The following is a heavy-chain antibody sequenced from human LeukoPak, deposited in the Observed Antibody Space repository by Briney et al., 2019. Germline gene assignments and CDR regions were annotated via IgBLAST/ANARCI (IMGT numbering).Heavy chain of an antibody. CDR2: IYYSGST. Sequence: PSETLSLTCTVSGDSISSYYWSWIRQPPGKGLEWIGYIYYSGSTSYNPSLKGRVTMSVDTSKNQFSLRLSSVTAADTAVYYCARGSDFGDFWGQGTLVTVSS. D-gene: IGHD4-17*01. CDR1: GDSISSYY. V-gene: IGHV4-59*01. J-gene: IGHJ4*02. CDR3: ARGSDFGDF.